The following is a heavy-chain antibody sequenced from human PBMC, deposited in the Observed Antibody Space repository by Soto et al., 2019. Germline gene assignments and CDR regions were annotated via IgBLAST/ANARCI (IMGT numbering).Heavy chain of an antibody. J-gene: IGHJ4*02. V-gene: IGHV3-30-3*01. Sequence: QVQLVESVGGVVQPGRSLRLSCAASGFTFSSYAMHWVRQAPGKGLEWVAVISYDGSNKYCADSVKGRFTISRDNSKNTLYLQMNSLRAEDTAVYYCARGMDDSSGPIDYWGKGTLVTVSS. CDR1: GFTFSSYA. CDR3: ARGMDDSSGPIDY. CDR2: ISYDGSNK. D-gene: IGHD3-22*01.